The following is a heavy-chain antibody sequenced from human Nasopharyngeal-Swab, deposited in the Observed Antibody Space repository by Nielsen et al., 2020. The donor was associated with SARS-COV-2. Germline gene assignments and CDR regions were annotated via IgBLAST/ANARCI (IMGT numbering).Heavy chain of an antibody. CDR3: ARGLSGVVPAPILGLGPYYYFYYMDV. J-gene: IGHJ6*03. CDR1: GGSFSANY. V-gene: IGHV4-34*01. D-gene: IGHD2-2*01. Sequence: GSLRLSCAVSGGSFSANYWGWIRQPPGKGLEWIGEINHSGSTNYNPSLKSRVTISVDTSKSQFSLKLTSVTAADTSVYYCARGLSGVVPAPILGLGPYYYFYYMDVWGKGTTVTASS. CDR2: INHSGST.